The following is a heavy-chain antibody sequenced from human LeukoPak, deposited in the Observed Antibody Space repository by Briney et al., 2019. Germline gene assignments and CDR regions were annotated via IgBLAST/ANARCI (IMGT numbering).Heavy chain of an antibody. CDR3: ATAVAGLFEYFDY. V-gene: IGHV1-2*06. CDR2: INPNSGGT. D-gene: IGHD6-19*01. Sequence: GASVKVSCKASGYTFTGYYMDWVRQAPGQGLEWMGRINPNSGGTNYAQKFQGRVTMTRDTSISTAYMELSRLRSDDTAVYYCATAVAGLFEYFDYWGQGTLVTVSS. J-gene: IGHJ4*02. CDR1: GYTFTGYY.